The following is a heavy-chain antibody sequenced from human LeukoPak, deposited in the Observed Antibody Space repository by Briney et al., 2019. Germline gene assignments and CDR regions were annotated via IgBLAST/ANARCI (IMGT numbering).Heavy chain of an antibody. CDR2: ISYDGSNK. CDR1: GFTFSSYA. Sequence: GRSLRLSCAASGFTFSSYAMHWVRQAPGKGLEWVAVISYDGSNKYYADSVKGRFTISRDNSKNTLYLQMNSLRAEDTAVYYCAISPQLDPQFDYWGQGTLVTVSS. D-gene: IGHD6-13*01. J-gene: IGHJ4*02. V-gene: IGHV3-30*04. CDR3: AISPQLDPQFDY.